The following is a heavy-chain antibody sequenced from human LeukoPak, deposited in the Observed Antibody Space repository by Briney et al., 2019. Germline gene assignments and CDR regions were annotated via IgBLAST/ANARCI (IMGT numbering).Heavy chain of an antibody. D-gene: IGHD3-10*01. CDR1: GVSISSSSYY. Sequence: SETLSLTCTVSGVSISSSSYYCGWIRPPPGKGLEWIGRIYYSGSTYYNPYLKSRVTISVDPSKNQFSLKLSSVTAADTAVYYCARLQMGYWGSGSYYRPPGYDYWGQGTLVTVSS. J-gene: IGHJ4*02. V-gene: IGHV4-39*01. CDR3: ARLQMGYWGSGSYYRPPGYDY. CDR2: IYYSGST.